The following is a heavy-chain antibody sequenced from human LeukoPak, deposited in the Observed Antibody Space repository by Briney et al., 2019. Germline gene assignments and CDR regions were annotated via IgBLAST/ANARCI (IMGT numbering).Heavy chain of an antibody. CDR1: GFTFSSYA. J-gene: IGHJ3*02. Sequence: GGSLRLSCAASGFTFSSYAMHWVRQAPGKGLEWVAVISYDGSNKYYADSVKGRFTISRDNSKNTLYLQMNSLRAEDTAVYYCAKGRSGWINVDTHDAFDIWGQGTVVTVSS. CDR3: AKGRSGWINVDTHDAFDI. D-gene: IGHD5-18*01. CDR2: ISYDGSNK. V-gene: IGHV3-30-3*01.